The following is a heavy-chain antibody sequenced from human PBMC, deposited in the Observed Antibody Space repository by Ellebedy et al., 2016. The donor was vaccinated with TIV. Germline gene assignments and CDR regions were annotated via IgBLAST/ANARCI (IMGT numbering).Heavy chain of an antibody. V-gene: IGHV1-8*01. CDR1: GYTFTSYD. Sequence: AASVKVSCKASGYTFTSYDVNWVRQATGQGLEWMGWMNPNSGTTGYAQKFQGWVTMTRDTSISTAYMELSRLRSDDTAVYYCARDGAVTTVFDYWGQGTLVTVSS. CDR2: MNPNSGTT. CDR3: ARDGAVTTVFDY. D-gene: IGHD4-17*01. J-gene: IGHJ4*02.